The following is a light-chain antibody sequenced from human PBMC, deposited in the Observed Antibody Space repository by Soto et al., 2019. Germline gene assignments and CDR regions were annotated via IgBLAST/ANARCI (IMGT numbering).Light chain of an antibody. J-gene: IGKJ5*01. CDR3: QQYGSSPIT. CDR1: QSVSGSY. Sequence: EIVLTQSPGTLSLSPGERATLSCRASQSVSGSYLAWYQQKPGQAPRLLIYGASSRATGIPDRFSGSGSGTDFTLTISRLEPEDFAVYYCQQYGSSPITFGQGTRRRL. CDR2: GAS. V-gene: IGKV3-20*01.